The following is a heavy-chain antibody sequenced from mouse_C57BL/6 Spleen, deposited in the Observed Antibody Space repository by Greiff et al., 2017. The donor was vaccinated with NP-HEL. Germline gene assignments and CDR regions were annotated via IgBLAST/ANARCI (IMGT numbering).Heavy chain of an antibody. CDR3: ARSNYYGSSYDAY. Sequence: EVKVVESGGGLVKPGGSLKLSCAASGFTFSDYGMHWVRQAPEKGLEWVAYISSGSSTIYYADTVKGRFTISRDNAKNTLFLQMTSLRSEDTAMYYCARSNYYGSSYDAYWGQGTLVTVAT. CDR2: ISSGSSTI. V-gene: IGHV5-17*01. D-gene: IGHD1-1*01. J-gene: IGHJ3*01. CDR1: GFTFSDYG.